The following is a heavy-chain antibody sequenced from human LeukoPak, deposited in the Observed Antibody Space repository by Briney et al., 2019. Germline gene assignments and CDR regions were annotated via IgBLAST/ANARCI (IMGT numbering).Heavy chain of an antibody. Sequence: SETLSLTCTVSGGSISSNNYYWGWIRQPPGKGLEWIGYIYYSGSTNYNPSLKSRVTISVDTSKNQFSLKLSSVTAADTAVYYCARLSWEDYYYYMDVWGKGTTVTVSS. D-gene: IGHD6-13*01. J-gene: IGHJ6*03. CDR2: IYYSGST. CDR1: GGSISSNNYY. CDR3: ARLSWEDYYYYMDV. V-gene: IGHV4-61*05.